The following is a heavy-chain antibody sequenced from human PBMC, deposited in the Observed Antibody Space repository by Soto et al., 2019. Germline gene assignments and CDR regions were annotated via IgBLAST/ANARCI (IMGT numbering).Heavy chain of an antibody. J-gene: IGHJ6*03. CDR2: ISGSGGST. V-gene: IGHV3-23*01. CDR1: GFTFSSYA. CDR3: AKVHRPDNWNDGRYYYYMDV. D-gene: IGHD1-20*01. Sequence: GGSLRLSCAASGFTFSSYAMSWVRQAPGKGLEWVSAISGSGGSTYYADSVKGRFTISRDNSKNTLYLQMNSLRAEDTAVYYCAKVHRPDNWNDGRYYYYMDVWGKGTTVTVSS.